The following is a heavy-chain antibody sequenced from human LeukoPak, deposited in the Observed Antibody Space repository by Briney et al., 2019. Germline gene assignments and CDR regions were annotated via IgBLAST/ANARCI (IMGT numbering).Heavy chain of an antibody. CDR1: GGSISSSSHY. V-gene: IGHV4-39*07. J-gene: IGHJ4*02. CDR3: ARGRGRTYSSSWYPRGYFDY. D-gene: IGHD6-13*01. Sequence: SETLSLTCTVSGGSISSSSHYWGWIRQPPGKGLEWIGSMYYRGSTYHNPSLKSRVTISVDTSKNQFSLKLSSVTAADTAVYYCARGRGRTYSSSWYPRGYFDYWGQGTLVTVSS. CDR2: MYYRGST.